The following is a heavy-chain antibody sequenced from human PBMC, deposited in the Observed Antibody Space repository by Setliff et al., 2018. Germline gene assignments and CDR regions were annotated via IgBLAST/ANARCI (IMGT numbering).Heavy chain of an antibody. J-gene: IGHJ4*02. D-gene: IGHD2-2*01. CDR1: GFTFSSHW. CDR3: ARAHSSTLSVHDY. Sequence: GGSLRLSCAAAGFTFSSHWMHWVRRAPGKRLMWVSRINNDGSSTTYEDSVKGRFTISRDNAKNTLYLQMNSLRAEDTAVYYCARAHSSTLSVHDYWGQGTLVT. CDR2: INNDGSST. V-gene: IGHV3-74*01.